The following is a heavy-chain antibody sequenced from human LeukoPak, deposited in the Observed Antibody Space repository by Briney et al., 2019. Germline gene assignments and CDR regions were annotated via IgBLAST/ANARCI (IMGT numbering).Heavy chain of an antibody. CDR1: GFTFSSYA. CDR2: IVGRGGGT. D-gene: IGHD6-6*01. Sequence: GGSLRLSCATSGFTFSSYAMSWVRQAPGKGLEWVSAIVGRGGGTYYADSVKGRFTISRDNSKNTLYLQMNSLRAEDTAVYYCAKDVPSSGWAFDYWGQGSLVTVSS. V-gene: IGHV3-23*01. J-gene: IGHJ4*02. CDR3: AKDVPSSGWAFDY.